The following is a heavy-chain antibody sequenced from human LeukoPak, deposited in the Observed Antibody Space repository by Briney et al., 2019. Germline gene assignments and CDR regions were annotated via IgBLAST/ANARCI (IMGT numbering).Heavy chain of an antibody. CDR3: ARHSFRSGSYYPLYYYYYGMDV. Sequence: GESLKISCKGSGYSFTSYWIGWVRQTPGKGLEWMGIIYPGDSDTRYSPSFQGQVTISADKSISTAYLQWSSLKASDTAMYYCARHSFRSGSYYPLYYYYYGMDVWGQGTTVTVSS. CDR1: GYSFTSYW. CDR2: IYPGDSDT. J-gene: IGHJ6*02. V-gene: IGHV5-51*01. D-gene: IGHD3-10*01.